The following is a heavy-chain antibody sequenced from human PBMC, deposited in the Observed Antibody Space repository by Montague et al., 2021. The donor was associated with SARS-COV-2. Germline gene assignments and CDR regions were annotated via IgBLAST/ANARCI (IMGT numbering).Heavy chain of an antibody. CDR1: GFTFSDFY. CDR3: ARKRFFGSGFDFDF. V-gene: IGHV3-11*03. J-gene: IGHJ4*02. Sequence: SLRLSCAASGFTFSDFYINWVRQAPGKGLEWLSFITGTNNGIKYSDSVKGRFTVSRDNAHSSVYLHLDSLTAEDTAVYYCARKRFFGSGFDFDFWGQGTLVAVSS. CDR2: ITGTNNGI. D-gene: IGHD3-16*01.